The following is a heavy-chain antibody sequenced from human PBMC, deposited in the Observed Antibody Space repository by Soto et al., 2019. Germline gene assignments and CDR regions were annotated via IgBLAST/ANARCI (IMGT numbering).Heavy chain of an antibody. Sequence: QVQLVESGGGVVQPGTSLRLSCVATGFTFSNYGIHWIRQAPGRGLEWVAVIWHDGSRKYLADSVRGRFTISRDNSKNTVYLQMNSPRVEDSAVYYCEGRDDPFHVWGQGTMVTVSS. D-gene: IGHD3-16*01. J-gene: IGHJ3*01. CDR2: IWHDGSRK. CDR1: GFTFSNYG. CDR3: EGRDDPFHV. V-gene: IGHV3-33*01.